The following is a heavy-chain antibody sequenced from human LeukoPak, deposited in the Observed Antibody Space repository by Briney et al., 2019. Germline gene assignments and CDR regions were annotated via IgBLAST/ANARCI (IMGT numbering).Heavy chain of an antibody. D-gene: IGHD6-19*01. CDR2: ISGSGGST. CDR3: AKDGPRGYSSGWYPY. Sequence: GGSLRLSCAASGFTFSSYAMSWARQAPGKGLEWVSAISGSGGSTYYADSVKGRFTISRDNSKNTLYLQMNSLRAEDTAVYYCAKDGPRGYSSGWYPYWGQGTLVTVSS. J-gene: IGHJ4*02. V-gene: IGHV3-23*01. CDR1: GFTFSSYA.